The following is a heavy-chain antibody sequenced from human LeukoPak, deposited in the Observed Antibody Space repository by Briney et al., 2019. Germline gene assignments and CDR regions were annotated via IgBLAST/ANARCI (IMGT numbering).Heavy chain of an antibody. J-gene: IGHJ4*02. CDR2: IWFDGSNR. CDR1: GFTFRNYG. V-gene: IGHV3-33*06. CDR3: AKYGYNWNYYYFDY. D-gene: IGHD1-7*01. Sequence: GRSLRLSCEASGFTFRNYGMHWVRQAPGKGLDWVGVIWFDGSNRYYADSVKGRFTISRDNSKNTLYLQMNSLRAEDTAVYYCAKYGYNWNYYYFDYWGQGTLVTVSS.